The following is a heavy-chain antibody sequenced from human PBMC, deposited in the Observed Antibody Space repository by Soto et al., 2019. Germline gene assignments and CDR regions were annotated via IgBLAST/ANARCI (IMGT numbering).Heavy chain of an antibody. D-gene: IGHD2-15*01. Sequence: EVQLVESGGGLVQPGGSLRLSCAASGFTFSSYWMSWVRQAPGKGLEWVANIKQDGSEKYYVDSVKGRFTISRDNAKNALYPQMTSLRAEDTAVSYSASDLASTPIPNYWGQGTLVTVSS. J-gene: IGHJ4*02. V-gene: IGHV3-7*04. CDR2: IKQDGSEK. CDR1: GFTFSSYW. CDR3: ASDLASTPIPNY.